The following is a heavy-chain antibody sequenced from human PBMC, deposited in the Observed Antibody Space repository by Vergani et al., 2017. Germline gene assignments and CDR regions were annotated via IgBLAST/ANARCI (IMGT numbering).Heavy chain of an antibody. CDR3: ASSLIYYGAGSPDY. V-gene: IGHV4-34*11. Sequence: QVQLVQWGAGLLKPSETLSLTCAVYGGSFTGYYWSWIRQPPGKGLECMGYVSFRGDTLYDPSVKGRMTISLNTSSTQFSLYLPSVTAADTAVYYCASSLIYYGAGSPDYWGQGTLVTVSS. J-gene: IGHJ4*02. CDR2: VSFRGDT. CDR1: GGSFTGYY. D-gene: IGHD3-10*01.